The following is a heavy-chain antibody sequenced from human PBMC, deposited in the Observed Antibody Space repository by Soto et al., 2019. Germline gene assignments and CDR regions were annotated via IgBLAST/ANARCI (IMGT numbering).Heavy chain of an antibody. CDR3: AGGEAAVAGTLRI. CDR1: GFTFSSYS. Sequence: EVQLVESGGGLAKPGGSMRLSCAASGFTFSSYSMNWVRQAPGKGLEWVSSISSSSSYIYYADSVKGRFTISRDNAKNSLYLQMNSLGAEDTVVYYCAGGEAAVAGTLRIWGQGTMVTVSS. CDR2: ISSSSSYI. J-gene: IGHJ3*02. V-gene: IGHV3-21*01. D-gene: IGHD6-19*01.